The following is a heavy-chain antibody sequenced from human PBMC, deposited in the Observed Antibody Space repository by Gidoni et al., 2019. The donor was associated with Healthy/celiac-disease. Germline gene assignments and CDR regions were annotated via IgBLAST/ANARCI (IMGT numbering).Heavy chain of an antibody. Sequence: EVQLLESGGGLVQPGGSLRLSCAASGFTFSSYAMSWVRQAPGNGLEWVSAISGSGGSTYYTDSVKGRFTISRDNSKNTLYLQMNSLRAEDTAVYYCAGQLSSHGDVWGKGTTVTVSS. CDR2: ISGSGGST. V-gene: IGHV3-23*01. J-gene: IGHJ6*04. CDR3: AGQLSSHGDV. D-gene: IGHD3-10*02. CDR1: GFTFSSYA.